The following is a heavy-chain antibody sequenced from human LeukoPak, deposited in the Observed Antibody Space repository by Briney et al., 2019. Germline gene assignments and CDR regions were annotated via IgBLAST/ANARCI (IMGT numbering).Heavy chain of an antibody. J-gene: IGHJ4*02. D-gene: IGHD2-15*01. CDR2: ISAYNGNT. Sequence: ASVKVSCKASGYIFTSFGISWVREAPGQGLEWMGWISAYNGNTNYAQKLQGRVTMTTDTSTSTAYMQLTGLTSDDTSVYYCARRNSCSCGNCYPPDYWGQGTLVTVSS. CDR1: GYIFTSFG. V-gene: IGHV1-18*01. CDR3: ARRNSCSCGNCYPPDY.